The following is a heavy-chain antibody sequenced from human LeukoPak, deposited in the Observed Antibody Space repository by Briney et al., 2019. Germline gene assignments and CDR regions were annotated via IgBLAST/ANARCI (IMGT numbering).Heavy chain of an antibody. V-gene: IGHV3-13*05. CDR3: ARAQSSGWYVFDY. D-gene: IGHD6-19*01. J-gene: IGHJ4*02. CDR1: GFTFSSYD. CDR2: IGAAGDP. Sequence: PGGSLRLSCAASGFTFSSYDMHWVRQPTGKGLEWVSAIGAAGDPYYPGSVKGRFTISRENAKNSLYLQMNSLRAGDTAVYYCARAQSSGWYVFDYWGQGTLVTVSS.